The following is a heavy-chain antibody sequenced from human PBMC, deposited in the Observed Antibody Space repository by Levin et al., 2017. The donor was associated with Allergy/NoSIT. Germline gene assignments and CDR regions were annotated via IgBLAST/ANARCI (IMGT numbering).Heavy chain of an antibody. CDR1: GFSFTTYW. CDR2: IKQDGSEK. J-gene: IGHJ4*02. V-gene: IGHV3-7*01. D-gene: IGHD3-16*01. CDR3: VGPLSR. Sequence: PGGSLRLSCAASGFSFTTYWMTWVRQAPGKGLEWVANIKQDGSEKYYVDSVKGRFTISRDNAKNSVYLQMNSLRAEDTAVYYCVGPLSRWGQGTLVTVSS.